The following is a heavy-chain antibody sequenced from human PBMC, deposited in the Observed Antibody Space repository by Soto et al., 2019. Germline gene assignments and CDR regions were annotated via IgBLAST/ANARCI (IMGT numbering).Heavy chain of an antibody. CDR3: ARDRGVAPPVAGNTHYYYYMDV. J-gene: IGHJ6*03. CDR2: ISAFNGNT. Sequence: QDPLLQSGAEVKKPGASVTVSCKASGYSFTNYGITWVRQAPGQGLEWMGWISAFNGNTHYAQKLQGRVTMTTDASTSTAFLELRSLRSDETAVYYCARDRGVAPPVAGNTHYYYYMDVWGKGTTVTVSS. V-gene: IGHV1-18*01. D-gene: IGHD6-19*01. CDR1: GYSFTNYG.